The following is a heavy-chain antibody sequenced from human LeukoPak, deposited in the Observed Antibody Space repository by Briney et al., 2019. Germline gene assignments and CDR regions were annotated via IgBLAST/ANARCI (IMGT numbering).Heavy chain of an antibody. J-gene: IGHJ4*02. CDR3: ARDFFPIVDSTWYEIGY. CDR1: GYTFNDYA. CDR2: ISYDGYDK. D-gene: IGHD2-21*01. Sequence: GGSLRLSCAASGYTFNDYAMYWVRQAPGKGLEWVTLISYDGYDKSYADSVRGRFTISRDNSRNTLYLQMDSLRSEDTAVYYCARDFFPIVDSTWYEIGYWGQGTLVTVSS. V-gene: IGHV3-30-3*01.